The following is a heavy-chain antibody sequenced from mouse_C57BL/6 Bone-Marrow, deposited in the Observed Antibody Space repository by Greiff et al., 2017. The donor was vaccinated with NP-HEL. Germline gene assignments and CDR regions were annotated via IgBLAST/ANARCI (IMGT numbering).Heavy chain of an antibody. CDR2: IYPGSGST. CDR3: ARYHYYGSSFYWYFDV. D-gene: IGHD1-1*01. Sequence: QVQLQQSGAELVKPGASVKMSCKASGYTFTSYWITWVKQRPGQGLEWIGDIYPGSGSTNYNEKFKSKATLTVDTSSSTAYMQLSSLTSEDSAVYYCARYHYYGSSFYWYFDVWGTGTTVTVSS. J-gene: IGHJ1*03. CDR1: GYTFTSYW. V-gene: IGHV1-55*01.